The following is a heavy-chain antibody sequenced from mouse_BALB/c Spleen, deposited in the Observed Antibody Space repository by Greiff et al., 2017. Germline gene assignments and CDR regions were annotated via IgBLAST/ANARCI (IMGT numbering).Heavy chain of an antibody. D-gene: IGHD1-2*01. Sequence: VQLKESGPGLVKPSQSLSLTCTVTGYSITSDYAWNWIRQFPGNKLEWMGYISYSGSTSYNPSLKSRISITRDTSKNQFFLQLNSVTTEDTATYYCSSHYYGYVAYWGQGTLVTVSA. CDR1: GYSITSDYA. V-gene: IGHV3-2*02. CDR2: ISYSGST. CDR3: SSHYYGYVAY. J-gene: IGHJ3*01.